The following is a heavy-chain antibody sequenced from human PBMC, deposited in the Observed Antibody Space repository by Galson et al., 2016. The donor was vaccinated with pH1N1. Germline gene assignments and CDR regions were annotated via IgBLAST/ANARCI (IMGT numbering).Heavy chain of an antibody. V-gene: IGHV3-48*03. D-gene: IGHD5-24*01. CDR2: IIGNGSIT. Sequence: SLRLSCAASGFSFRTYEMHWVRQAPGKGLEWVSYIIGNGSITNYADSVRGRFTISRDNAKNSLFLQMDSLRAEDTAIYYCVRETRDDYNYGNFDYWGQGTLVTVSS. CDR1: GFSFRTYE. CDR3: VRETRDDYNYGNFDY. J-gene: IGHJ4*02.